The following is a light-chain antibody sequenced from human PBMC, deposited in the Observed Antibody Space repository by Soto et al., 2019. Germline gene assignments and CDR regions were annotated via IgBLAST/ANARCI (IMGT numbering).Light chain of an antibody. Sequence: QAVLTQPPSVSEAPRQRVTISCSGSSSNIGNNAVNWYQQLPGKAPKLLIYYDDLLPSGVSDRFSGSKSGTSASLAIRGLQSEDEADYYCAAWDDSLSGPVFGGGTKLTVL. V-gene: IGLV1-36*01. CDR3: AAWDDSLSGPV. CDR2: YDD. CDR1: SSNIGNNA. J-gene: IGLJ2*01.